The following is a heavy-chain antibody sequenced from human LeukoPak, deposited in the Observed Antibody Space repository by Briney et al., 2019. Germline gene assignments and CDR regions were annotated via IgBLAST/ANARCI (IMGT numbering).Heavy chain of an antibody. CDR2: INAGNGNT. D-gene: IGHD3-10*01. Sequence: ASVKVSYKASGYTFTTYAMHWVRQAPGQRLEWMGWINAGNGNTKYSQKFQGRVTITRDTSASTAYMELSSLRSEDTAVYYCARDYLPYYYGSGSSLGWFDPWGQGTLVTVSS. CDR3: ARDYLPYYYGSGSSLGWFDP. V-gene: IGHV1-3*01. J-gene: IGHJ5*02. CDR1: GYTFTTYA.